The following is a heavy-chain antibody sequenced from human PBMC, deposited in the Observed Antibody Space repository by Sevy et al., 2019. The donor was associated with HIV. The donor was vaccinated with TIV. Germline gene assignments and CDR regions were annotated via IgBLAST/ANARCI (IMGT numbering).Heavy chain of an antibody. CDR3: AREAQPSSIAVAGRGGFDY. D-gene: IGHD6-19*01. Sequence: GGSLRVSCAASRFTFSSYSMNWVRQAPGKGLEWVSSISSSSSYIYYADSVKGRFTISRDNAKNSLYLQMNSLRAEDTAVYYCAREAQPSSIAVAGRGGFDYWGQGTLVTVSS. J-gene: IGHJ4*02. CDR1: RFTFSSYS. V-gene: IGHV3-21*01. CDR2: ISSSSSYI.